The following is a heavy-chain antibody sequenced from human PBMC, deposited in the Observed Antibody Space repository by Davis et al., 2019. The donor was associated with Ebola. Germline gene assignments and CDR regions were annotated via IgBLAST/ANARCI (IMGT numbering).Heavy chain of an antibody. V-gene: IGHV3-23*01. CDR1: GFTFSSYG. Sequence: PGGSLRLSCAASGFTFSSYGMSWVRQAPGKGLEWVSAISGSGGSTYYADSVKGRFTISRDNSKNTLYLQMNSLRAEDTAVYYCAKGQGRIMITFGGAPVWGQGTTVTVSS. CDR3: AKGQGRIMITFGGAPV. D-gene: IGHD3-16*01. CDR2: ISGSGGST. J-gene: IGHJ6*02.